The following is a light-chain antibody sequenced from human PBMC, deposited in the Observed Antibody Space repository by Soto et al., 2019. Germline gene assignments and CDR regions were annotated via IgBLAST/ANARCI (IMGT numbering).Light chain of an antibody. V-gene: IGKV1-5*01. CDR3: QTYKSYPLT. CDR1: QSISSW. CDR2: DAS. J-gene: IGKJ4*01. Sequence: DIQMTQSPSTLSASVGDRVTLTCRASQSISSWLAWSQQKSGKAPKILIYDASSLESEVPSRFSGSGSGTEFTLTISSLQPDDGSTYYCQTYKSYPLTFGGGTKGDIK.